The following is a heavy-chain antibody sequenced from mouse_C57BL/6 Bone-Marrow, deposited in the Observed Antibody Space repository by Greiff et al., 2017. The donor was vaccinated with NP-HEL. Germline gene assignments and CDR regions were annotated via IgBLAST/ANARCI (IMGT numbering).Heavy chain of an antibody. CDR1: GYTFTSYW. CDR2: IYPGSGST. Sequence: QVQLKQPGAELVKPGASVKMSCKASGYTFTSYWITWVKQRPGQGLEWIGDIYPGSGSTNYNEKFKSKATLTVDTSSSTAYMQLSSLTSEDSAVYYCARDGGSNWPFDYWGQGTTLTVSS. D-gene: IGHD2-5*01. CDR3: ARDGGSNWPFDY. V-gene: IGHV1-55*01. J-gene: IGHJ2*01.